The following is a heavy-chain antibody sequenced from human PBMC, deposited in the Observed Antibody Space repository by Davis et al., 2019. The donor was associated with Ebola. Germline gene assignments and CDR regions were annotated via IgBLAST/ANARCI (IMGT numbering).Heavy chain of an antibody. CDR1: GFTFSGSA. CDR2: IRSKANSYAT. D-gene: IGHD4-17*01. J-gene: IGHJ4*02. Sequence: PSETLSLTCAASGFTFSGSAMHWVRQASGKGLEWVGRIRSKANSYATAYAASVKGRFTISRDDSKNTAYLQMNSLKTEDTAVYYCTSTTVTDDYWGQGTLVTVSS. V-gene: IGHV3-73*01. CDR3: TSTTVTDDY.